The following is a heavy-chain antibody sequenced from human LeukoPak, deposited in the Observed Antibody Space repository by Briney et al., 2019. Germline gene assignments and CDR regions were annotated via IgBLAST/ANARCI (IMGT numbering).Heavy chain of an antibody. CDR1: GGSISVYH. CDR2: LYDTGMT. V-gene: IGHV4-4*08. Sequence: SETLSLTCTVSGGSISVYHWSWIRQPPGKGLEWIGYLYDTGMTNYSPSLKSRVTISVDTSNNQISLKLTSVTAADTAIYFCAKEGMGSEATTADGAFGIWGQGTTVIVSS. J-gene: IGHJ3*02. CDR3: AKEGMGSEATTADGAFGI. D-gene: IGHD1-26*01.